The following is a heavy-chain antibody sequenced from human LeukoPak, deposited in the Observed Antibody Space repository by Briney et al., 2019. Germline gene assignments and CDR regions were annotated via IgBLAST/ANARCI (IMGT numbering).Heavy chain of an antibody. Sequence: SQTLSLTCTVSSGSMNSGLYYWTWIRQPAGKGLEWIGRISNSGSTTYNPSLRSRGTITLDTSKNYFSLKVTSVTAADTAVYYCARALSWTTESYYYMDVWGKGTTVTVSS. CDR2: ISNSGST. D-gene: IGHD3/OR15-3a*01. V-gene: IGHV4-61*02. J-gene: IGHJ6*03. CDR1: SGSMNSGLYY. CDR3: ARALSWTTESYYYMDV.